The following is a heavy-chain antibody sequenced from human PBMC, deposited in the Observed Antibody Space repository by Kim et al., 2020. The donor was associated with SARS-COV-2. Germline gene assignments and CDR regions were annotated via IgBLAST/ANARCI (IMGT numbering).Heavy chain of an antibody. Sequence: GGSLRLSCEASGFTFSSYSISWVRQAPGRGLEWISSISSTSAFIFYAGSVRGRFTLSRDSAKNSVYLHMNSLRDEDTAVYYCARDIVVRATARAYCFDYWGQGTQVTVSS. CDR3: ARDIVVRATARAYCFDY. CDR1: GFTFSSYS. V-gene: IGHV3-48*02. CDR2: ISSTSAFI. J-gene: IGHJ4*02. D-gene: IGHD2-15*01.